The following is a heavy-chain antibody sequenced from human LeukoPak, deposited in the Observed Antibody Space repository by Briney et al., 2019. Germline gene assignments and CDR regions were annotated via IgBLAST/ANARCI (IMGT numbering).Heavy chain of an antibody. CDR1: GYSISSGYY. J-gene: IGHJ4*02. Sequence: PSETLSLTCTVSGYSISSGYYWGWIRQTPGKGLEWIGYIYHGGRTDYNPSLKSRVTISVDTSKNQFSLKLSSVTAADTAVYYCARAMVRGLPKGYYFDYWGQGTLVTVSS. CDR2: IYHGGRT. V-gene: IGHV4-38-2*02. D-gene: IGHD3-10*01. CDR3: ARAMVRGLPKGYYFDY.